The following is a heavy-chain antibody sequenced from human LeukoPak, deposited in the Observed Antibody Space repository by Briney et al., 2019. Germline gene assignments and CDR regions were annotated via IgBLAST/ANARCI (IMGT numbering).Heavy chain of an antibody. CDR1: GGSFRGYY. CDR2: INHSGST. D-gene: IGHD3-10*01. Sequence: SETLSLTCAVYGGSFRGYYWSWIRQPPGKGLEWIGEINHSGSTNYNPSLKSRVTISVDTSKHQFSLKLSSVTAADTAVYYCARHLNYGSGSYYANWFDPWGEGTLVTVSS. V-gene: IGHV4-34*01. CDR3: ARHLNYGSGSYYANWFDP. J-gene: IGHJ5*02.